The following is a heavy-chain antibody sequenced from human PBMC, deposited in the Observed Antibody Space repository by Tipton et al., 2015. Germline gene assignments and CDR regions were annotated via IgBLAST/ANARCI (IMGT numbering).Heavy chain of an antibody. D-gene: IGHD6-13*01. V-gene: IGHV3-23*01. CDR2: IYGSGGST. Sequence: GSLRLSCAACGFTFSSCAMHWVRQAPGKGLEWVSGIYGSGGSTYYADSVKGRVPLSRDNSKYTLPLQMKSLRGEDTAVYFCTIASMQAAPGVWGYDWVQVTLVTVSS. CDR1: GFTFSSCA. CDR3: TIASMQAAPGVWGYD. J-gene: IGHJ4*02.